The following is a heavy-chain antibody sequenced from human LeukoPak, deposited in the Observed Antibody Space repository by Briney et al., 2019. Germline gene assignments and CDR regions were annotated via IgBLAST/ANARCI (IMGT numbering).Heavy chain of an antibody. Sequence: GRSLRLSCAASGFTFDDYAMHWVRHAPGKGLEWVSGISWNSGSIGYADSVKGRFTISRDNAKNSLYLQMNSLRAEDTALYYCAKVTGYSSSWYGEGFDYWGQGTLVTVSS. CDR1: GFTFDDYA. J-gene: IGHJ4*02. CDR3: AKVTGYSSSWYGEGFDY. V-gene: IGHV3-9*01. CDR2: ISWNSGSI. D-gene: IGHD6-13*01.